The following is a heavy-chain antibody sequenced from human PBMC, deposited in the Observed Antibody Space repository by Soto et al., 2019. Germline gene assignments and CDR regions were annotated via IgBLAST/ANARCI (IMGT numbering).Heavy chain of an antibody. V-gene: IGHV4-39*01. Sequence: QVQLQESGPGLVKPSEPLSLTCTVSGDSFTIDSYYWAWIRQPPGKGLEWLGTISHSGTTFHNPSLKSRLTMSVDTSKNQFSLNLSSVTAADTALYYCTRHSDKYVSSWYGLGYWGQGTLVTVSS. D-gene: IGHD6-13*01. CDR3: TRHSDKYVSSWYGLGY. CDR1: GDSFTIDSYY. CDR2: ISHSGTT. J-gene: IGHJ4*02.